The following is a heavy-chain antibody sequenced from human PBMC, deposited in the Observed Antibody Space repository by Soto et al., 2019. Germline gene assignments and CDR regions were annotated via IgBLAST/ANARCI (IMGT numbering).Heavy chain of an antibody. CDR1: GFTFNNYA. J-gene: IGHJ4*02. CDR3: AKAGYCTGGSCYFYYFDS. V-gene: IGHV3-23*01. CDR2: ISGSGATP. D-gene: IGHD2-15*01. Sequence: EVQLLESGGGLLQPGGSLRLSCSASGFTFNNYAMAWVRQAPGEGLEWVSGISGSGATPYYADSVKGRFTISRDNSKNTLFLQMNSLSAEDTAVYFCAKAGYCTGGSCYFYYFDSWGQGTLVTVSS.